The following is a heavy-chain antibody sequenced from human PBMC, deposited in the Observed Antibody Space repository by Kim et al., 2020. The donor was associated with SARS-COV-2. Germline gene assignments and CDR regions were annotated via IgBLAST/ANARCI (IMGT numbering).Heavy chain of an antibody. CDR2: IDHSGST. CDR1: GGSFSGYY. D-gene: IGHD3-22*01. J-gene: IGHJ5*02. V-gene: IGHV4-34*01. CDR3: ASGHVSVTMILVVTGWCNWFYP. Sequence: SETLSLTCAVYGGSFSGYYWSWIRQPPGKGLEWIGEIDHSGSTNYNPSLKSRVTISIDTSKNQFPLKLNSVTAADTAVYFCASGHVSVTMILVVTGWCNWFYPWGQGTVVPVSS.